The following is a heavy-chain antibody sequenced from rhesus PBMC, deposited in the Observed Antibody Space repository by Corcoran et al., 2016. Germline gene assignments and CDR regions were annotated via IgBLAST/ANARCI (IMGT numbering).Heavy chain of an antibody. J-gene: IGHJ5-1*01. D-gene: IGHD6-43*01. Sequence: QLQLQESGPGLVKPSETLSLTCAVSGGSISSTYWSWIRPPPGTGLEWIGRISGSGGSTDYNPSLKSRVTISTDTSKNQFSLKLSSVTAADTAVYYCAREGLGSSSYVVGRFDVWGPGVLVTVSS. V-gene: IGHV4-173*01. CDR1: GGSISSTY. CDR2: ISGSGGST. CDR3: AREGLGSSSYVVGRFDV.